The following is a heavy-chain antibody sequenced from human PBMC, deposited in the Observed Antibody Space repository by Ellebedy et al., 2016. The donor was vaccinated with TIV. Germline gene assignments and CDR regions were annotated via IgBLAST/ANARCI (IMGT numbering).Heavy chain of an antibody. CDR3: AKGKGGGSDTSAPRYYFDY. V-gene: IGHV3-23*01. J-gene: IGHJ4*02. D-gene: IGHD3-22*01. CDR2: ISSTGSRT. Sequence: GESLKISCAASGFTFSSYAMSWVRQAPGKGLEWVSTISSTGSRTYYADSVEGRFIISRDNYKKTLYLQMNSLRAEDTAVYYWAKGKGGGSDTSAPRYYFDYWGLGTLVTVSS. CDR1: GFTFSSYA.